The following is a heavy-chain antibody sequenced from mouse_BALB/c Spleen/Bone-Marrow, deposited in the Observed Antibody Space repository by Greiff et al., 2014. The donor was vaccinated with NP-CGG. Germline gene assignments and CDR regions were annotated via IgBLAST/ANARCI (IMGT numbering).Heavy chain of an antibody. V-gene: IGHV1S130*01. J-gene: IGHJ1*01. Sequence: VQGVESGSVLVRPGASVKLSCKASGYTFTSSWMHWAKHSPGQGLEWIGDIHPNSGNTNYNEKFRGKATLTVDTSSNTAYVDLSSLTSEDSAVYYCARSYRFWYFDVWGAGTTVTVSS. CDR1: GYTFTSSW. CDR2: IHPNSGNT. D-gene: IGHD2-14*01. CDR3: ARSYRFWYFDV.